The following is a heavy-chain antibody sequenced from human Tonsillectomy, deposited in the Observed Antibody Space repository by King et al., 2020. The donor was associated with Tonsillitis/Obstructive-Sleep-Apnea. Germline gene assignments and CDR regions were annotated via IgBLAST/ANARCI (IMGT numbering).Heavy chain of an antibody. J-gene: IGHJ4*02. V-gene: IGHV5-10-1*01. D-gene: IGHD2-2*01. CDR1: GYSFTSYW. CDR3: ARDWGRGYCSSTSCYGSTRGDY. Sequence: VQLVESGAEVKKPGESLRISCKGSGYSFTSYWISWVRQMPGKGLEWMGRIDPSDSYTNYSPSFQGHVTISADKSISTAYLQWSSLKASDTAMYYCARDWGRGYCSSTSCYGSTRGDYWGQGTLVTVSS. CDR2: IDPSDSYT.